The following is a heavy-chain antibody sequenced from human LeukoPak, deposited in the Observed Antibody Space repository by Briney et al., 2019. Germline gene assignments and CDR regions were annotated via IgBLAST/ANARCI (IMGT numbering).Heavy chain of an antibody. Sequence: PSETLSLTRTVSGGSVSSGSYYWSWIRQPPGKGLEWIGYIYYGGSTNYNPSLKSRVTISVDTSKNQFSLKLSSVTAADTAVYYCARTTPNWGIFDYWGQGTLVTVSS. CDR2: IYYGGST. CDR1: GGSVSSGSYY. J-gene: IGHJ4*02. CDR3: ARTTPNWGIFDY. V-gene: IGHV4-61*01. D-gene: IGHD3-16*01.